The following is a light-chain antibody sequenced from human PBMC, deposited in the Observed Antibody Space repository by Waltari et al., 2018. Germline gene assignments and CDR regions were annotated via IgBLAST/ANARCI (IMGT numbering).Light chain of an antibody. V-gene: IGLV3-10*01. CDR3: YSKDSSGNHRV. CDR1: ALPKKY. CDR2: EDT. Sequence: SYELTQPHSVSVSPGQTATITCSGDALPKKYAYWYQQKSGQAPVLVIYEDTKRPSGIPERFSGSSSGTTATLTISGAQVEDEADYYCYSKDSSGNHRVFGGGTKLTVL. J-gene: IGLJ2*01.